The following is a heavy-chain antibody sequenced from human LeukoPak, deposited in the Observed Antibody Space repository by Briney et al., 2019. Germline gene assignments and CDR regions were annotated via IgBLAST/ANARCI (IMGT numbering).Heavy chain of an antibody. CDR2: IYSTRTT. D-gene: IGHD2-15*01. CDR1: GFTVSSNY. J-gene: IGHJ3*02. V-gene: IGHV3-53*01. Sequence: GGSLRLSCAATGFTVSSNYMNWVRQAPGKGLEWVSVIYSTRTTYYADSVKGRFTISRDNSKNTVYLQMNSLRADDTAVYYCARLYCSGGTCYSDRGAFDIWGQGTMVTVSS. CDR3: ARLYCSGGTCYSDRGAFDI.